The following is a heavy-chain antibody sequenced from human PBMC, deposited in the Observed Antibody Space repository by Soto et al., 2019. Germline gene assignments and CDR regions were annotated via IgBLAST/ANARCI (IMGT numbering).Heavy chain of an antibody. D-gene: IGHD3-3*01. Sequence: VASVKVSCKASGGTFSSYAISWVRQAPGQGLEWMGGIIPIFGTANYAQKFQGRVTITADESTSTAYMELSSLRSEDTAVYYCARAFPFGVVIIGWFDPWGQGTLVTVSS. CDR3: ARAFPFGVVIIGWFDP. V-gene: IGHV1-69*13. J-gene: IGHJ5*02. CDR2: IIPIFGTA. CDR1: GGTFSSYA.